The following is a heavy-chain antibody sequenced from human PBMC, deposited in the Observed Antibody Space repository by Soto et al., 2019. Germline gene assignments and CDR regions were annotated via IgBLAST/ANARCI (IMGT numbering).Heavy chain of an antibody. CDR1: GYTMTVLS. CDR3: ATSLPGIAAAGPQLDY. CDR2: FDPEDGET. D-gene: IGHD6-13*01. V-gene: IGHV1-24*01. J-gene: IGHJ4*02. Sequence: ASVKVSCKVSGYTMTVLSMRWVRQAPGKGLERMGGFDPEDGETIYAQKFQGRVTMTEDTSTDTAYMELSSLRSEDTAVYYCATSLPGIAAAGPQLDYWGQGTLVTVSS.